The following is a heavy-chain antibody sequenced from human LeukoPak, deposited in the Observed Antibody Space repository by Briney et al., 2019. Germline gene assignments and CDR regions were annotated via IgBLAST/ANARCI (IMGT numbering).Heavy chain of an antibody. D-gene: IGHD2-2*01. Sequence: SETLSLTCTVSRGSTNNYYWSWIRQPPGKGLEWIGYVHFSGTTSYNPSLKSRVFISLNQSKKQFSLRLTSVTAADPAVYYCARASSRRASFDPWGQGALVTVSS. V-gene: IGHV4-59*01. CDR3: ARASSRRASFDP. CDR2: VHFSGTT. J-gene: IGHJ5*02. CDR1: RGSTNNYY.